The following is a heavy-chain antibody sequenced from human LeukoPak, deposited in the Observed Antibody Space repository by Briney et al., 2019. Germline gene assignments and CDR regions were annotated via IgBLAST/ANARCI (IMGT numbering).Heavy chain of an antibody. CDR2: NYYKGST. CDR3: ARGSTDYYDS. Sequence: SETLSLTCAVYGGSFSGYYWSWIRQPPGKGRGWIADNYYKGSTNYNPSIKSRVTISVDTSKSQFSLKLSSETAADTAVYYCARGSTDYYDSWGQGTLVTVSS. D-gene: IGHD3-22*01. CDR1: GGSFSGYY. V-gene: IGHV4-59*01. J-gene: IGHJ4*02.